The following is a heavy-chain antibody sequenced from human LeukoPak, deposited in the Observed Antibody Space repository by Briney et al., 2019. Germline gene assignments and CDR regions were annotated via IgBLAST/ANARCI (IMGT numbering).Heavy chain of an antibody. CDR3: AIRFCTNGFCPGNHYWYFDL. J-gene: IGHJ2*01. CDR1: GFNFGDYA. V-gene: IGHV3-49*04. CDR2: IRSKPYTRTT. Sequence: QAGGSLRLSCTASGFNFGDYAMSWVRQAPGKGLEWVGFIRSKPYTRTTEYAASVKGRFTISRDDSKTIAYLQMNSLQTEDTAVYYCAIRFCTNGFCPGNHYWYFDLWGRGTLVTVSS. D-gene: IGHD2-8*01.